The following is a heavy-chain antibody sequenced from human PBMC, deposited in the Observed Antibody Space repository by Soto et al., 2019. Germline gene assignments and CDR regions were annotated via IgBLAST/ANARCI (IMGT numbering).Heavy chain of an antibody. Sequence: QVQLQQWGAGLLKPSETLSLTCAVYGGSFSGYYWSWIRQPPGKGLEWIGEINHSGSTNYNPSLKIRVNISVDTSKYQFSLKLSSVTAADTAVYYCARGWGRISDYWGQGALVAVSS. CDR2: INHSGST. J-gene: IGHJ4*02. V-gene: IGHV4-34*01. CDR3: ARGWGRISDY. CDR1: GGSFSGYY. D-gene: IGHD7-27*01.